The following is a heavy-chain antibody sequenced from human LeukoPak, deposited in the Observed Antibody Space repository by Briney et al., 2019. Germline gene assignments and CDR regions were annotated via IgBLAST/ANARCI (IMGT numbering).Heavy chain of an antibody. D-gene: IGHD6-6*01. CDR3: ARGANSARPYAFDI. Sequence: SVTVSCKASGGTFSSYAISWVRQAPGQGLEWMGGIIPIFGTANYAQKFQGRVTITADASTSTAYMELSSLRSEDTAVYYCARGANSARPYAFDIWGQGTMVTVSS. V-gene: IGHV1-69*13. J-gene: IGHJ3*02. CDR2: IIPIFGTA. CDR1: GGTFSSYA.